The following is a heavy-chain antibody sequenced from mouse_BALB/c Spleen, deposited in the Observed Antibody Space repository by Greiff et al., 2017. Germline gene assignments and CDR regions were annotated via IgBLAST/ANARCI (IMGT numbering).Heavy chain of an antibody. V-gene: IGHV3-2*02. CDR3: ARGAYSFYYAMDY. CDR1: GYSITSDYA. J-gene: IGHJ4*01. D-gene: IGHD2-10*01. Sequence: DVQLQESGPGLVKPSQSLSLTCTVTGYSITSDYAWNWIRQFPGNKLEWMGYISYSGSTSYNPSLKSRISITRDTSKNQFFLQLNSVTTEDTATYYCARGAYSFYYAMDYWGQGTSVTVSS. CDR2: ISYSGST.